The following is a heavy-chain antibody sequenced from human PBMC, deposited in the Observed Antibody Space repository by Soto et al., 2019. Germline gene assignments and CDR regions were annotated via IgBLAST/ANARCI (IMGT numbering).Heavy chain of an antibody. Sequence: PSETLSLTCTVSGGSISSSNYYWGWIRQPPGKGLEWIGNIYYSGITYYNPSLKSRVTISVDKSKNQFSLKLSSVTAADTAVYYCAGWIQLQQYYYYGMDVWDQGTTVTVSS. CDR2: IYYSGIT. V-gene: IGHV4-39*07. J-gene: IGHJ6*02. D-gene: IGHD5-18*01. CDR1: GGSISSSNYY. CDR3: AGWIQLQQYYYYGMDV.